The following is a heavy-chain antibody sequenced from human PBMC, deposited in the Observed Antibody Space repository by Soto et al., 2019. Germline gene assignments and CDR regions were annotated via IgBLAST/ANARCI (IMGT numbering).Heavy chain of an antibody. J-gene: IGHJ6*03. V-gene: IGHV1-3*01. Sequence: QVQLVQSGAEVKKPGASVKVSCKASGYTFTSYAMHWVRQAPGQRLEWMGWINAGNGNTKYSQKFQGRVTITRDTAASTAYMELISLRSEDTAVYYCASGGYCSSTSCYEGYYYYYMDVWGKGTTVTVSS. CDR2: INAGNGNT. CDR1: GYTFTSYA. CDR3: ASGGYCSSTSCYEGYYYYYMDV. D-gene: IGHD2-2*01.